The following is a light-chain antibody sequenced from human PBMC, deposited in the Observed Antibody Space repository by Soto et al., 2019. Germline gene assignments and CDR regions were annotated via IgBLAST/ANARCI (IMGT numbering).Light chain of an antibody. Sequence: QLVLTQSPSASASLGASVKLTCTRSSGHSSYAIAWHQQQPEKGPRYLMKLNSDGSHSKGDGITDRFSGSSSGAERYLTISSLQSEDEADYYCQTWGPGIQVFGGGTKLTVL. V-gene: IGLV4-69*01. CDR1: SGHSSYA. CDR2: LNSDGSH. J-gene: IGLJ2*01. CDR3: QTWGPGIQV.